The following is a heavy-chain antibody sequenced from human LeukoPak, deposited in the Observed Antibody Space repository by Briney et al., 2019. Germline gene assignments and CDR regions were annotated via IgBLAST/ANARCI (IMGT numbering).Heavy chain of an antibody. CDR1: GGTFSSYA. Sequence: SVKVSCKASGGTFSSYAISWVRQAPGQGLEWMGGIIPIFGTANYAQKFQGRVTITTDESTSTAYMELSSLRSEDTAVYYCAREEEAPGGDIVVVPAAINAFDIWGQGTMVTVSS. CDR3: AREEEAPGGDIVVVPAAINAFDI. D-gene: IGHD2-2*01. CDR2: IIPIFGTA. J-gene: IGHJ3*02. V-gene: IGHV1-69*05.